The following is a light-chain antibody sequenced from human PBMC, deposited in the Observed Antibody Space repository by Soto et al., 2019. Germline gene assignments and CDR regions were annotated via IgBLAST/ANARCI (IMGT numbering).Light chain of an antibody. CDR1: SSDVGIYNL. J-gene: IGLJ1*01. Sequence: QSVLTQPASVSGSPGQSITSSCTGTSSDVGIYNLVSWYQQHPGKGPKVIVYEGSKRPSGVSNRFSGSKSGNTASLTISGLHPEDEADYYCCSYAGSSTLYVFGTGTKVTV. V-gene: IGLV2-23*01. CDR2: EGS. CDR3: CSYAGSSTLYV.